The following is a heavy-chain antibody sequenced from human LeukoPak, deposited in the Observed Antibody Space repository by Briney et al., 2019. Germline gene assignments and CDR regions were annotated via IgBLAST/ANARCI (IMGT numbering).Heavy chain of an antibody. V-gene: IGHV6-1*01. Sequence: SQTLSLTCAISGDSVSSNSAAWNWIRQSPSRGLEWLGRTYYRSKWYNDYAVSVKSRITINPDTSKNQFSLQLNSVTPEDTAVYYCAREPFNYYDSSGFTDYYYGMDVWGQGTTVTVSS. CDR2: TYYRSKWYN. CDR3: AREPFNYYDSSGFTDYYYGMDV. J-gene: IGHJ6*02. CDR1: GDSVSSNSAA. D-gene: IGHD3-22*01.